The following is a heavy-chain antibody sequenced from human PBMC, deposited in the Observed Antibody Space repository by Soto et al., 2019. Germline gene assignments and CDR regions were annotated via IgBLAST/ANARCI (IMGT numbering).Heavy chain of an antibody. D-gene: IGHD6-19*01. V-gene: IGHV1-2*02. Sequence: ASVKVSCKASGYSFTGYYLHWVRQAPGQGLEWMGWINPNTGGINYAQRFQGRVTMTRDTSINTAYMELSRLTSDDTALYYCARFSSGFDYWGQGXLVTVYS. J-gene: IGHJ4*02. CDR3: ARFSSGFDY. CDR2: INPNTGGI. CDR1: GYSFTGYY.